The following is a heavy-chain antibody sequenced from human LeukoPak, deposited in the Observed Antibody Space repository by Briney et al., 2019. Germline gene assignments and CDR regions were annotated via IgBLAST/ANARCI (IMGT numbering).Heavy chain of an antibody. Sequence: HPGGSLRLSCAASGFTFSSYAMSWVRQAPGKGLEWVSAISGSGGSTYYADSVKGRFTISRDNSKNTLYLQMNSLRAEDTAVYYCARGPVVVVFSYFDYWGQGTLVTVSS. J-gene: IGHJ4*02. CDR1: GFTFSSYA. V-gene: IGHV3-23*01. CDR2: ISGSGGST. D-gene: IGHD3-22*01. CDR3: ARGPVVVVFSYFDY.